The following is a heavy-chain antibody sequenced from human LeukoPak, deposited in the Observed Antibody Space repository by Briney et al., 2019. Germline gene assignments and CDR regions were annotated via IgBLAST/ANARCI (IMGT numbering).Heavy chain of an antibody. J-gene: IGHJ4*02. CDR1: GFTFSSYE. CDR3: ARLYYDSSRLSTENGY. D-gene: IGHD3-22*01. V-gene: IGHV3-48*03. Sequence: GGSLRLSCAASGFTFSSYEMNWVRQAPGKGLEWVSYISSSGSTIYYADSVKGRFTISRDNAKNSLYLQMNSLRAEDTAVYYCARLYYDSSRLSTENGYWGQGTLVTVSS. CDR2: ISSSGSTI.